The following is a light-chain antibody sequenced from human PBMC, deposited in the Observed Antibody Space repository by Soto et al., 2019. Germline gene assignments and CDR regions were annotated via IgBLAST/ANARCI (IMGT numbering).Light chain of an antibody. CDR2: AAS. CDR3: QQSYSNPPA. Sequence: DIQMTQSPSSLSASVGDRVTITCRASQSIRTYLSWFQQKPGKAPKLLIFAASSLQSGVPSRFSGVGSGTDFTLTISSLPPEDFATYYCQQSYSNPPAFGQGTRVEVK. CDR1: QSIRTY. V-gene: IGKV1-39*01. J-gene: IGKJ1*01.